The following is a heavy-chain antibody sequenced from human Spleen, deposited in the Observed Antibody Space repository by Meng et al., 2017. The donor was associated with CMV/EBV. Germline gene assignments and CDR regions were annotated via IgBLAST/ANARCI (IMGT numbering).Heavy chain of an antibody. Sequence: SETLSLTCAVYGGSFSGYYWGWIRQPPGKGLEWIGTMYYTGSTYYNPSLKSRVTMSIDTSKNQFFLKLSSVTAADTAVYYCARVTRRNQLAGGFDPWGQGTLVTVSS. D-gene: IGHD2-2*01. V-gene: IGHV4-34*01. CDR3: ARVTRRNQLAGGFDP. CDR1: GGSFSGYY. CDR2: MYYTGST. J-gene: IGHJ5*02.